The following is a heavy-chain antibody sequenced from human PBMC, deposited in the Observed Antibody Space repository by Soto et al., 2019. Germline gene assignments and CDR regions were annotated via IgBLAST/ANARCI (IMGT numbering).Heavy chain of an antibody. CDR2: IRYDGSNI. CDR1: GFTFSGLG. Sequence: QVQLVESGGGVVQPGRSLSLSCAASGFTFSGLGMHWVRQAPGKGLEWVAVIRYDGSNIYYADAVKGRFTISRDNSKDTLDLQMNRLRADDTAVYYCARDGVGHTTFFGYFDYWGQGTLVTVSS. V-gene: IGHV3-33*01. D-gene: IGHD3-10*02. CDR3: ARDGVGHTTFFGYFDY. J-gene: IGHJ4*02.